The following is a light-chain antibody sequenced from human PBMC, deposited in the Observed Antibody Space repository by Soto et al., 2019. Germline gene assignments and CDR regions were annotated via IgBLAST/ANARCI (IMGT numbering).Light chain of an antibody. CDR2: KAS. CDR3: QQYNNWPRT. CDR1: QSISTW. Sequence: DIQMTQSPSTLSASVGDRVTITCRASQSISTWLAWYQQKPGKGPTLLIYKASRLESGVPSRFSGSGSGTEFTLTISSLQPDDFATYYCQQYNNWPRTFGQGTKVDIK. V-gene: IGKV1-5*03. J-gene: IGKJ1*01.